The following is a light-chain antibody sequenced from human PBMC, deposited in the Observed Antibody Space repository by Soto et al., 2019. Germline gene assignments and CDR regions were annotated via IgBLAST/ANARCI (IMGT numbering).Light chain of an antibody. CDR2: EVS. CDR3: SSYSSSSTLV. V-gene: IGLV2-14*01. J-gene: IGLJ1*01. Sequence: QSALTQPASVSGSPGQSITIACTGTSSDVGGYNYVSWFQHHPGKAPKLIICEVSNRPSGVSNRFSASKSGNTASLTISGLQAEDEATYYCSSYSSSSTLVFGTGTKLTV. CDR1: SSDVGGYNY.